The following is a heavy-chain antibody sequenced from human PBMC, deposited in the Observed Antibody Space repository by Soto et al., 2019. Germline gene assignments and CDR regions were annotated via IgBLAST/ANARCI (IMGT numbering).Heavy chain of an antibody. CDR1: GGSIGSVY. V-gene: IGHV4-59*01. D-gene: IGHD3-3*02. Sequence: SETLSLACTVSGGSIGSVYWSWIRQSPGGTLEWIGYIYASRATTYNPSLESRITMSVDIHNNEFSLDLTSVTAADTAVYYCARSHSFDGSIYHYYFDIWGPGTLVTVS. CDR3: ARSHSFDGSIYHYYFDI. CDR2: IYASRAT. J-gene: IGHJ4*02.